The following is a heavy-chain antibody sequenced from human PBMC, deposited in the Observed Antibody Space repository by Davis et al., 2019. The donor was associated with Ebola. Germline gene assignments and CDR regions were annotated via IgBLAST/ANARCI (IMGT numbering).Heavy chain of an antibody. CDR1: GYTFTSYG. Sequence: AASVTVSCKASGYTFTSYGISWVRQAPGQGLEWQGWISAYNGNTNYAQKLQGRVTMTRDTSTSTVYMELGSLRSEDTAVYYCAGGELWLHYWGQGTLVTVSS. CDR2: ISAYNGNT. J-gene: IGHJ4*02. D-gene: IGHD5-18*01. CDR3: AGGELWLHY. V-gene: IGHV1-18*04.